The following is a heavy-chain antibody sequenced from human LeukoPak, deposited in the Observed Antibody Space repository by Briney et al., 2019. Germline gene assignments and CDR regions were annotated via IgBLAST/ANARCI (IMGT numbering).Heavy chain of an antibody. CDR1: GGSFSGYY. CDR2: INHSGST. V-gene: IGHV4-34*01. J-gene: IGHJ4*02. D-gene: IGHD3-3*01. Sequence: KPSETLSLTCAVYGGSFSGYYWSWIRQPPGKGLEWIGEINHSGSTNYNPSLKSRVTISVDTSKNQFSLKLSSVTAADTAVYYCARGYYVLRFLEWLSPEAFDYWGQGTLVTVSS. CDR3: ARGYYVLRFLEWLSPEAFDY.